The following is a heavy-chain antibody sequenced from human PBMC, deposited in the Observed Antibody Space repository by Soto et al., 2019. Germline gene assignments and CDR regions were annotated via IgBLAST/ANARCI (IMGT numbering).Heavy chain of an antibody. J-gene: IGHJ6*02. CDR1: GDSISSGGSY. V-gene: IGHV4-31*03. Sequence: QVQLQESGPGLEKASQTLSLTCTVSGDSISSGGSYWTWIRQHPGKGLDWIGYTYYIGSPYYNPSLQSRVTISVDTSKNQVSLKLSSVTAADTAVYYCARAGGTVAAINFYGLDVWGQGTTVTVSS. CDR3: ARAGGTVAAINFYGLDV. D-gene: IGHD1-26*01. CDR2: TYYIGSP.